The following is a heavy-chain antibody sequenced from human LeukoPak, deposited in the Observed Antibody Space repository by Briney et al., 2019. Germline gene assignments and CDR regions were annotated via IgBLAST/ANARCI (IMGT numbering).Heavy chain of an antibody. CDR1: GGSICSSH. D-gene: IGHD3-10*02. Sequence: SETLSLTCTDSGGSICSSHWSWIRQPPGKGLEWIGYIYYSGSTNYDPSPKSRVTISVDTSKNQYSLKLSSVTAADTAVYYCARELLYSSGFQHWGQGTLVTVSS. V-gene: IGHV4-59*01. CDR2: IYYSGST. J-gene: IGHJ1*01. CDR3: ARELLYSSGFQH.